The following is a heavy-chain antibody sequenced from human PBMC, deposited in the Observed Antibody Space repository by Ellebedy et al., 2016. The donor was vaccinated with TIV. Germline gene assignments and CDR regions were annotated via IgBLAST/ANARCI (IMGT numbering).Heavy chain of an antibody. Sequence: GGSLRLSCAASRFTFSGYWMSWVRQAPGKGLEWVANINGEGSKKYYVDSVKGRFTISRDNGKNSVYPQMNSLRTEDTALYYCARDGAYGDYSPGYYGMDVWGQGTTVTVSS. CDR1: RFTFSGYW. D-gene: IGHD4-17*01. J-gene: IGHJ6*02. CDR3: ARDGAYGDYSPGYYGMDV. V-gene: IGHV3-7*03. CDR2: INGEGSKK.